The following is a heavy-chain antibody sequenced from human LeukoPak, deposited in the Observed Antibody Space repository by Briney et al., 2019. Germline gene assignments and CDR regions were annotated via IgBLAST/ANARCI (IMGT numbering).Heavy chain of an antibody. CDR3: ARGLMVRSXXGPSLGNWFDP. CDR2: INHSGST. Sequence: SETLSLTCAVYGGSFSGYYWSWIRQPPGKGLEWIGEINHSGSTNYNPSLKSRVTISVDTSKNQFSLKLSSVTAADTAVYYCARGLMVRSXXGPSLGNWFDPWGQGTLVTV. CDR1: GGSFSGYY. J-gene: IGHJ5*02. V-gene: IGHV4-34*01. D-gene: IGHD3-10*01.